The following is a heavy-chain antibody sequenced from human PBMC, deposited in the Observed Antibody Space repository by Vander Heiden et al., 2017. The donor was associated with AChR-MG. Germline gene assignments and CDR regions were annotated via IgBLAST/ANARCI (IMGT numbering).Heavy chain of an antibody. V-gene: IGHV3-7*03. CDR1: SFTFSGLW. CDR3: AGGGGYLIEY. D-gene: IGHD3-16*01. CDR2: IKQDGSEK. J-gene: IGHJ4*02. Sequence: EVQLVESGGGLVQPGGSLRLSCTASSFTFSGLWMNWVRQAPGKGLEWVAIIKQDGSEKHYVDSVEGRFTISRDNTKKSLYLQMNSLRAEDTAMYYCAGGGGYLIEYWGQGTLVTVSS.